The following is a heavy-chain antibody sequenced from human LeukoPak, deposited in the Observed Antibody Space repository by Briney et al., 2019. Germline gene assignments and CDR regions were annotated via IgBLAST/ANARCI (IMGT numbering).Heavy chain of an antibody. Sequence: PGGSLRLSCAASGFPFSSYSMNWVRQAPGTGLEWVSSISSSSAYIYYADSVKGRFTISRDNAKNSLYLQMNSLRAEDTAVYYCAGYSGYDHRTDSWGQGTLVTVSS. CDR1: GFPFSSYS. CDR3: AGYSGYDHRTDS. V-gene: IGHV3-21*01. D-gene: IGHD5-12*01. CDR2: ISSSSAYI. J-gene: IGHJ4*02.